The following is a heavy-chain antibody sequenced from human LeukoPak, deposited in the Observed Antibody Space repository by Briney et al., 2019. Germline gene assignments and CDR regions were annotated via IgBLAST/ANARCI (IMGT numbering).Heavy chain of an antibody. CDR3: ARGRSGSSPAFDI. J-gene: IGHJ3*02. D-gene: IGHD1-26*01. V-gene: IGHV3-23*01. CDR1: GFTFSSYA. Sequence: PGGSLRLSCAASGFTFSSYAMSWVRQAPGKGLEWVSAISGSGGSTGYADSVKGRFTISRDNAKNSLYLQMNSLRAEDTAVYYCARGRSGSSPAFDIWGQGTMVTVSS. CDR2: ISGSGGST.